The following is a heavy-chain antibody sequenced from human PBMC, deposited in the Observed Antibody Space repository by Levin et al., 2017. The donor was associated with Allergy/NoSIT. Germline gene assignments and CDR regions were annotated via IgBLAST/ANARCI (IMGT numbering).Heavy chain of an antibody. D-gene: IGHD4-17*01. CDR1: GGSVNDARYF. CDR2: IFHSGDT. CDR3: ARDPPNNGDYV. V-gene: IGHV4-61*01. J-gene: IGHJ4*02. Sequence: PSETLSLTCTVSGGSVNDARYFWSWFRQPPGNGLEWVGHIFHSGDTKYNPSLKSRVTISLDTSKNQFSLKLTSVTAADTALDYCARDPPNNGDYVGGQGTRVTVSS.